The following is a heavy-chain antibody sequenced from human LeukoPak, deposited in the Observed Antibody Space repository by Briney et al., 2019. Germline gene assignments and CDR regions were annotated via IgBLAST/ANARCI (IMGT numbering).Heavy chain of an antibody. CDR2: ISSRAGSI. CDR1: GFTFSSYA. V-gene: IGHV3-48*02. CDR3: ARVGALSSSWLLY. J-gene: IGHJ4*02. D-gene: IGHD6-13*01. Sequence: QPGGSLRLSCATSGFTFSSYAMSWVRQAPGKGLEWVSSISSRAGSIYYADSVKGRFTISRDNAKNSLYLQMNSLRDEDTAAYYCARVGALSSSWLLYWGQGTLVTVSS.